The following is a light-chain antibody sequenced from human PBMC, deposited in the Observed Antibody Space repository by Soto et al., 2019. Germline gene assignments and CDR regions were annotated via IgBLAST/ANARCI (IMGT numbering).Light chain of an antibody. Sequence: EIVLTQSPATLSLSPGERATLSCRASQSVSSYLAWYQQKPGQAPRLLIYDASNRATGTPARFSGSGSGTDFTLTISSLEPEDFAVDYCQQRSNWPITFGQGTRLEIK. CDR2: DAS. CDR1: QSVSSY. CDR3: QQRSNWPIT. V-gene: IGKV3-11*01. J-gene: IGKJ5*01.